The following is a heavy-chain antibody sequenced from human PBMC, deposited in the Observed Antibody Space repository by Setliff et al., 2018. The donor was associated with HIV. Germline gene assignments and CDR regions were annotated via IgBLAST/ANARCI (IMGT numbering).Heavy chain of an antibody. J-gene: IGHJ6*03. CDR2: ISGSSAYI. CDR3: ARTRAEGVVTPFYMDV. D-gene: IGHD3-3*01. CDR1: GFTFSSYS. V-gene: IGHV3-21*01. Sequence: GGSLRLSCAASGFTFSSYSMNWVRQAPGKGLEWVSSISGSSAYIYYAGSVKGRFTISRDNAKNSLYLQMYSLRAEDTAVYYCARTRAEGVVTPFYMDVWGKGTTVTVSS.